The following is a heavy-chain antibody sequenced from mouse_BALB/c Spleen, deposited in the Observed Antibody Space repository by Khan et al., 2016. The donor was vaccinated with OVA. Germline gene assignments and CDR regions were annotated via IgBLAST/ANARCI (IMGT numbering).Heavy chain of an antibody. CDR2: ILPGTGGT. Sequence: QVQLQQSGAELMKPGASVKISCKATGYSFRSYWMEWVKQRPGHGLEWIGEILPGTGGTNYNEKFKGKATFSADISSNTAYMQLSSLTSEDSAVYYCARPYYADYWGHGTTRSVSS. CDR1: GYSFRSYW. D-gene: IGHD2-10*01. V-gene: IGHV1-9*01. J-gene: IGHJ2*01. CDR3: ARPYYADY.